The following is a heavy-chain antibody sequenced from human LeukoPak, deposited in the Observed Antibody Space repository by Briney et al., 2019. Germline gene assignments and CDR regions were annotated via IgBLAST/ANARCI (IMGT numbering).Heavy chain of an antibody. Sequence: ASVKVSCKPSVDTFTGYYMQSVRQAPRQGLGWMGWINPNSGSTNYAHKLQGGVTMTRDTSISTAYMELSRVRADDTAVYYCARGYYYDSSGYYYFDYWGQGTLVTVSS. CDR2: INPNSGST. CDR1: VDTFTGYY. D-gene: IGHD3-22*01. CDR3: ARGYYYDSSGYYYFDY. J-gene: IGHJ4*02. V-gene: IGHV1-2*02.